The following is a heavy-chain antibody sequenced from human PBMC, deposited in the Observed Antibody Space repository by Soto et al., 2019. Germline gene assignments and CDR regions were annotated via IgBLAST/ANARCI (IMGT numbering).Heavy chain of an antibody. CDR3: AGLEYGRGWFDP. J-gene: IGHJ5*02. CDR1: GGSISSSSYY. V-gene: IGHV4-39*01. Sequence: QLQLQESGPGLVKPSETLSLTCTVSGGSISSSSYYWGWIRQPPGKGLEWIGSIYYSGSTYYNPSLKSRVTISVDTSKNQFSLKLSSVTAADTAVYYCAGLEYGRGWFDPWGQGTLVTVSS. D-gene: IGHD2-2*01. CDR2: IYYSGST.